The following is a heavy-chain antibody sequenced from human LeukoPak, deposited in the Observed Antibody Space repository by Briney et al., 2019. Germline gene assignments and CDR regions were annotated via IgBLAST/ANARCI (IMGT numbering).Heavy chain of an antibody. Sequence: PGGSLRLSCAASGFTFSDYYMSWIRQAPGKGLEWVSVIYSGGSTYYADSVKGRFTISRDNSKNTLYLQMNSLRAEDTAVYYCARRSTRTDAFDIWGQGTMVTVSS. CDR1: GFTFSDYY. D-gene: IGHD2-2*01. CDR2: IYSGGST. V-gene: IGHV3-66*02. CDR3: ARRSTRTDAFDI. J-gene: IGHJ3*02.